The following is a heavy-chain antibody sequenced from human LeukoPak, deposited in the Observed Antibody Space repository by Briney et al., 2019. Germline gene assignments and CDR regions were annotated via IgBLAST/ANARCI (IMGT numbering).Heavy chain of an antibody. CDR1: GFTFDDYA. J-gene: IGHJ6*02. CDR2: ISGDGGST. V-gene: IGHV3-43*02. D-gene: IGHD1-14*01. Sequence: PAGSLRLSCAASGFTFDDYAMHWVRQVPGKGLEWVSLISGDGGSTYYTDSVKGRFTISRDNSRNSLYLKMNSLRTEDTALYYCAKGLTVRAYYFGMDVWGQGTTVT. CDR3: AKGLTVRAYYFGMDV.